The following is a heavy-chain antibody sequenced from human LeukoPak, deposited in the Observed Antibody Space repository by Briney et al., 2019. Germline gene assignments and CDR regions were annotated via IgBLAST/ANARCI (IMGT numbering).Heavy chain of an antibody. CDR3: ASAAGPFDH. Sequence: GGSLRLSCVVSGLSFSDYGMHWVRQAPGKGLEWVAVIWSDGSNKYYADSVKGRFTISRDNSKKTLYLQMNTLRADDTAVCFCASAAGPFDHWGQGTLVTVSS. D-gene: IGHD6-13*01. CDR2: IWSDGSNK. CDR1: GLSFSDYG. J-gene: IGHJ4*02. V-gene: IGHV3-33*01.